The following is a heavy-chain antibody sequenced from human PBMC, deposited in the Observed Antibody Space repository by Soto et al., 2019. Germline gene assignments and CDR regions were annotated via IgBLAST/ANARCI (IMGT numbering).Heavy chain of an antibody. CDR2: ISGSGGST. D-gene: IGHD2-15*01. CDR3: AKSHLKKRIEMTLEDIVVVVAATRSGYYYYMDV. Sequence: GGSLRLSCAASGFTFSSYAMSWVRQAPGKGLEWVSAISGSGGSTYYADSVKGRFTISRDNSKNTLYLQMNSLRAEDTAVYYCAKSHLKKRIEMTLEDIVVVVAATRSGYYYYMDVWGKGTTVTVSS. J-gene: IGHJ6*03. V-gene: IGHV3-23*01. CDR1: GFTFSSYA.